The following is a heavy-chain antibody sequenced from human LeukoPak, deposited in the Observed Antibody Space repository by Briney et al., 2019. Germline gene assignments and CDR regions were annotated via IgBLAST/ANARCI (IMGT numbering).Heavy chain of an antibody. D-gene: IGHD3-10*01. CDR3: ALSTLLWFGEPLVYFDY. J-gene: IGHJ4*02. CDR2: IYYSGST. CDR1: GGSISSSSYY. Sequence: PSETLSLTCTVSGGSISSSSYYWGWIRQPPGKGLEWIGSIYYSGSTYYNPSLKSRVTISVDTSKNQFSLKLSSVTAADTAVYYCALSTLLWFGEPLVYFDYWGQGALVTVSS. V-gene: IGHV4-39*07.